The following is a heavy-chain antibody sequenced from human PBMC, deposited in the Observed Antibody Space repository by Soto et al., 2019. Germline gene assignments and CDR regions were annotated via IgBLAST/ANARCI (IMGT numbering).Heavy chain of an antibody. CDR3: AKDNSSDYFHGWTWFDP. D-gene: IGHD3-22*01. V-gene: IGHV3-23*01. CDR2: ISGSGAST. CDR1: GFTFSSYP. Sequence: GSLRLSCAASGFTFSSYPMTWVRQAPGRGLQWVSAISGSGASTYYADSVKGRFTISRDNSKNTLYLQMNSLRAEDTAVYYCAKDNSSDYFHGWTWFDPWGQGTPVTVSS. J-gene: IGHJ5*02.